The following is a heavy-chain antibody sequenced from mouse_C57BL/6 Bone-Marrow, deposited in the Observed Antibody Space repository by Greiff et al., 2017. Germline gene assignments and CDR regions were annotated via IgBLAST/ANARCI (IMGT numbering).Heavy chain of an antibody. CDR3: AREGFGLFAY. D-gene: IGHD2-2*01. J-gene: IGHJ3*01. CDR2: ISYDGSN. CDR1: GYSITSGYY. V-gene: IGHV3-6*01. Sequence: ESGPGLVKPSQSLSLTCSVTGYSITSGYYWNWIRQFPGNKLEWMGYISYDGSNNYNPSLKNRISITRDTSKNQFFLKLNSVTTEDTATYYCAREGFGLFAYWGQGTLVTVSA.